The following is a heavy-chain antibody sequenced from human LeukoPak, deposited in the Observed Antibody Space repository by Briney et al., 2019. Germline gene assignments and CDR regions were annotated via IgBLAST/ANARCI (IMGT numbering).Heavy chain of an antibody. V-gene: IGHV1-69*06. D-gene: IGHD6-19*01. J-gene: IGHJ6*03. CDR1: GYTFTSYG. CDR3: ASRAIEVGGTTDYYYYYMDV. Sequence: GASVKVSCKASGYTFTSYGISWVRQAPGQGLEWMGGIIPIFGTANYAQKFQGRVTITADKSTSTAYMELSSLRSEDTAVYYCASRAIEVGGTTDYYYYYMDVWGKGTTVTVSS. CDR2: IIPIFGTA.